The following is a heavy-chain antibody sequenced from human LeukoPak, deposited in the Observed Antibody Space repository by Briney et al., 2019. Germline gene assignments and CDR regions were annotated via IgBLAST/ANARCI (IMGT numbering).Heavy chain of an antibody. CDR1: GFTFSSIA. Sequence: GGSLRLSCAASGFTFSSIAMTWVRQAPGKGLEWVSTIRSNGETTYNADSVKGRFTISRDNSKNTLYLQMNSLRAEDTAVYYCARDKGPYYFDQWGQGTLLTVSS. CDR3: ARDKGPYYFDQ. J-gene: IGHJ4*02. V-gene: IGHV3-23*01. CDR2: IRSNGETT.